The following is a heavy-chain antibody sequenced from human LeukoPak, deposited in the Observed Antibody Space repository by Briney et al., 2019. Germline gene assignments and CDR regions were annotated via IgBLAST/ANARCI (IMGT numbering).Heavy chain of an antibody. D-gene: IGHD3-10*01. Sequence: PGGSLRLSCAASGFTFSSYAMSWVRQTPGKGLEWVSAISGSGGSTYYANSVKGRFTISRDNSKNTLYLQMNSLRAEDTAVYYCANLHDYGSLDYWGQGTLVTVSS. J-gene: IGHJ4*02. CDR2: ISGSGGST. CDR1: GFTFSSYA. V-gene: IGHV3-23*01. CDR3: ANLHDYGSLDY.